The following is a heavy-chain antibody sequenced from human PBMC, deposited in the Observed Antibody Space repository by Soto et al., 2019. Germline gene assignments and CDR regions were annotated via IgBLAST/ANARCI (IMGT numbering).Heavy chain of an antibody. CDR2: IVPIFGAL. V-gene: IGHV1-69*01. CDR1: GGTFSRFG. Sequence: QVQLLQSGAEVKKPGSSVKVSCKASGGTFSRFGISWVRQAPRQGLEWMGEIVPIFGALNHAQEFQDRVTISADESTGTAYMELSSLRSEDTAVYYCATSIRYAFNYYFDSWGPGTLVTVSS. D-gene: IGHD2-2*01. J-gene: IGHJ4*02. CDR3: ATSIRYAFNYYFDS.